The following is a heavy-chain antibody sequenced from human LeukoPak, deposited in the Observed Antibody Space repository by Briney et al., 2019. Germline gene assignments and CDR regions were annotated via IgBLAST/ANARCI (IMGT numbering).Heavy chain of an antibody. J-gene: IGHJ4*02. CDR2: ISSSSSTI. D-gene: IGHD2-2*01. V-gene: IGHV3-48*01. CDR1: GFTFNTYS. Sequence: PGGSLRLSCAASGFTFNTYSMNWVRQAPGRGLEWASYISSSSSTIYYADSVKGRFTISRDNAKNSLYLQMNSLRAEDTAVYYCARGGGYCSTTNCPHLGRWGRGTLVTVSS. CDR3: ARGGGYCSTTNCPHLGR.